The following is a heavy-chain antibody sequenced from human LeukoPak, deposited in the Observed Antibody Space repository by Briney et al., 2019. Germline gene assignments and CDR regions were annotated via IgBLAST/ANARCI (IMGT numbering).Heavy chain of an antibody. J-gene: IGHJ5*02. D-gene: IGHD6-19*01. V-gene: IGHV4-59*08. CDR1: GGSISNYY. CDR3: ARHAAVEGSSGWSPLWWFDP. Sequence: SETLSLTCTVSGGSISNYYWNWIRQPPGKGLEWIGYVYYSGSTKHNPYLKSRVTISVDTSKSQFSLKLSSVTAADTAVYYCARHAAVEGSSGWSPLWWFDPWGQGTLVTVSS. CDR2: VYYSGST.